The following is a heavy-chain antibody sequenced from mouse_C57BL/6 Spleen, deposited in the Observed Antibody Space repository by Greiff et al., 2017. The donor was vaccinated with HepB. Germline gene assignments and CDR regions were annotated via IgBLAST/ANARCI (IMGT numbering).Heavy chain of an antibody. V-gene: IGHV10-1*01. D-gene: IGHD2-4*01. CDR2: IRSKSNNYAT. CDR1: GFSFNTYA. Sequence: EVQRVESGGGLVQPKGSLKLSCAASGFSFNTYAMNWVRQAPGKGLEWVARIRSKSNNYATYYADSVKDRFTISRDDSESMLYLQMNNLKTEDTAMYYCVSYDYDPYWYFDVWGTGTTVTVSS. CDR3: VSYDYDPYWYFDV. J-gene: IGHJ1*03.